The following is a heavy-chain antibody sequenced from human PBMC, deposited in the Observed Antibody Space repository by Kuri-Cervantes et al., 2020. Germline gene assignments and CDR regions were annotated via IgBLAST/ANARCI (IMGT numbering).Heavy chain of an antibody. Sequence: GGSLRLSCAASGFTFDEYGMSWVRQPPGKGLEWVSGINWKGGRTSYVDSVKGRFIISRDNAKNSLYLQMNSLRAEDTALYYCARSFYGYFDNWAQGTLVTVSS. D-gene: IGHD2/OR15-2a*01. CDR3: ARSFYGYFDN. CDR2: INWKGGRT. CDR1: GFTFDEYG. J-gene: IGHJ4*02. V-gene: IGHV3-20*04.